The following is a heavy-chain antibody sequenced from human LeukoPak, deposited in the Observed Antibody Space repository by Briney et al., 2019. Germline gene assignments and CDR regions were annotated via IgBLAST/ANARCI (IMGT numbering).Heavy chain of an antibody. CDR2: ISYDGSNK. J-gene: IGHJ6*02. CDR1: GFTFSNHA. D-gene: IGHD5-18*01. CDR3: ARDLNSHGLYYGMDV. Sequence: PGRSLRLSCAASGFTFSNHAIHWVRQAPGKGLEWVAVISYDGSNKYYTDPVKGRFAISRDRSKNTLYLQMDSLRAEDTAVYYCARDLNSHGLYYGMDVWGQGTTVTVSS. V-gene: IGHV3-30*09.